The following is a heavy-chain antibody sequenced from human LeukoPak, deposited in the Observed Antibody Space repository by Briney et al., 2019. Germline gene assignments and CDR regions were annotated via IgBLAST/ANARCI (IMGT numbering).Heavy chain of an antibody. V-gene: IGHV3-43*02. J-gene: IGHJ4*02. CDR3: VREQFSHTSNYFDN. D-gene: IGHD5-24*01. CDR1: GFMFDDYA. CDR2: ISGDGVSS. Sequence: GGSLRISCAASGFMFDDYAMHWVRQVPGRGLEWVSLISGDGVSSFYADSVKGRFTISRDNNNSSLSLQMRRLTTEDTAFYYCVREQFSHTSNYFDNWGQGILVTVSS.